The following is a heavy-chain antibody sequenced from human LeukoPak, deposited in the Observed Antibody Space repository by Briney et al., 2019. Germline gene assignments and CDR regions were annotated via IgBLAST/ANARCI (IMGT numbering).Heavy chain of an antibody. V-gene: IGHV4-39*01. CDR1: GFSISSSYY. J-gene: IGHJ3*02. CDR3: ARHIVVVPAATGFGAFDI. CDR2: IYYSRST. Sequence: PSETLSLTCTVSGFSISSSYYWGWIRQPPGKGLEWLGSIYYSRSTYYNPSLKSRVTISVDASKNQSSLKLNSVTAADTAVYYCARHIVVVPAATGFGAFDIWGEGTMVTVSS. D-gene: IGHD2-2*01.